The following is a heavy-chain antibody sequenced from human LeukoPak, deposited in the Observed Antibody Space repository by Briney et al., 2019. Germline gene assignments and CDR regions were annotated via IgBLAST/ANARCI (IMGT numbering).Heavy chain of an antibody. CDR3: ARDGVGDPPYYDILTGSSGGVDY. J-gene: IGHJ4*02. Sequence: PGGSLRLSCAASGFTFSDYYMSWIRQAPGKGLEWVSYISSSGSTIYYADSVKGRFTIPRDNAKNSLYLQMNSLRAEDTAVYYCARDGVGDPPYYDILTGSSGGVDYWGQGTLVTVSS. CDR2: ISSSGSTI. V-gene: IGHV3-11*01. CDR1: GFTFSDYY. D-gene: IGHD3-9*01.